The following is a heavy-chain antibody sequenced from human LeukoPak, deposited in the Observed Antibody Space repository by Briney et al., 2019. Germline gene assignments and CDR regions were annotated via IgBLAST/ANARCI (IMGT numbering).Heavy chain of an antibody. J-gene: IGHJ6*03. V-gene: IGHV1-18*01. CDR3: ARSTSWFGELLLDYYYMDV. Sequence: ASVKVSCKASGYTFTSYGISWVRQAPGQGLEWMGWISAYNGNTNYAQKFQGRVTMTRNTSISTAYMELSSLRSEDTAVYYCARSTSWFGELLLDYYYMDVWGKGTTVTISS. D-gene: IGHD3-10*01. CDR2: ISAYNGNT. CDR1: GYTFTSYG.